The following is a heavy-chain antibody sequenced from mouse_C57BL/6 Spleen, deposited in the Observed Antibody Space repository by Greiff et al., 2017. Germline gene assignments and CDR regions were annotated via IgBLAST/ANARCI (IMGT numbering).Heavy chain of an antibody. Sequence: EVQLVESGGGLLKPGGSLKLSCAASGFTFSSYAMSLVRQTPEKRLEWVATISDGGSYTYYPDNVKGRFTISRDNAKNNLYLQMSHLKSEDTAMYYCARGGSYGYDEDYAMDYWGQGTSVTVSS. CDR2: ISDGGSYT. V-gene: IGHV5-4*01. J-gene: IGHJ4*01. D-gene: IGHD2-2*01. CDR1: GFTFSSYA. CDR3: ARGGSYGYDEDYAMDY.